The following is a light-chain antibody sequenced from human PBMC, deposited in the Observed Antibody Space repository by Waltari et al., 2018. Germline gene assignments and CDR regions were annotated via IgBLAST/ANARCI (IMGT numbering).Light chain of an antibody. Sequence: DIVMTQSPDSLAVSLGGRATINCKSSQRVLYSSNNKNYLAWYQQKPGQPPKLLIYWASTRESGVPDRFSGSGSGTDFTLTISSLQAEDVAVYYCQQYYSTLALTFGGGTKVEIK. V-gene: IGKV4-1*01. CDR2: WAS. CDR3: QQYYSTLALT. J-gene: IGKJ4*01. CDR1: QRVLYSSNNKNY.